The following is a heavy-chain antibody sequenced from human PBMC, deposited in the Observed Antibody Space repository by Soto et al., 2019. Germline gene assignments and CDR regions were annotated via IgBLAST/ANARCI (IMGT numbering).Heavy chain of an antibody. CDR1: GGSISSYY. Sequence: KTSETLSLTCTVSGGSISSYYWSWIRQPAGKGLEWIGRIYTSGSTNYNPSLKSRVTMSVDTSKNQFSLKLSSVTAADTAVYYCARFSGYCGGDCYHPLDYWGQGTLVTVSS. CDR2: IYTSGST. CDR3: ARFSGYCGGDCYHPLDY. D-gene: IGHD2-21*02. V-gene: IGHV4-4*07. J-gene: IGHJ4*02.